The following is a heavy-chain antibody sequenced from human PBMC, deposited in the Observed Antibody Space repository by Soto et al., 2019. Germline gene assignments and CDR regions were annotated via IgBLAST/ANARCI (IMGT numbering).Heavy chain of an antibody. D-gene: IGHD2-8*02. J-gene: IGHJ4*01. V-gene: IGHV1-2*02. Sequence: HEHLVPSEAEVKRPGASLKVSCTASGYSCTGYYLHWVRQAPGQGLEWMGWINPDSGATNYAQNFQGRVTLTSDTSISTASMALTSLTSDDTAVYYGARGDYGTGGYPFPYFDYWGHGTLVIVSS. CDR3: ARGDYGTGGYPFPYFDY. CDR2: INPDSGAT. CDR1: GYSCTGYY.